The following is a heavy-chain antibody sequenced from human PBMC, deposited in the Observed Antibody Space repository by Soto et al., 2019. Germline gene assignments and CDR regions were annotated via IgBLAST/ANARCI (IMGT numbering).Heavy chain of an antibody. CDR1: GFTFSDYY. CDR3: ASPGGDYVGPKDAFYL. Sequence: QVQLVESGGGLVKPGGSLRLSCAASGFTFSDYYMSWIRQAPGKGLEWVSYFSSSGSTIYYADSVKGRFTISRDTAKNSRYPQMNSPRPAATAVYYCASPGGDYVGPKDAFYLWGQTTKATVSS. D-gene: IGHD4-17*01. V-gene: IGHV3-11*01. CDR2: FSSSGSTI. J-gene: IGHJ3*01.